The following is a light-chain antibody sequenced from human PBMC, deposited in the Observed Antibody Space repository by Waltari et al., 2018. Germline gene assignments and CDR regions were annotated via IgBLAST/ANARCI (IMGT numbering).Light chain of an antibody. CDR2: DAS. Sequence: EIVLTQSPATLSLSPGERATLSCRASQSVSSYLAWYQQKPGQAPRLLLYDASNRATGSPARFSGSGSGTDFTLTISSLEPEDFAVYYCQQRSNWPGITFGQGTRLEIK. CDR1: QSVSSY. CDR3: QQRSNWPGIT. J-gene: IGKJ5*01. V-gene: IGKV3-11*01.